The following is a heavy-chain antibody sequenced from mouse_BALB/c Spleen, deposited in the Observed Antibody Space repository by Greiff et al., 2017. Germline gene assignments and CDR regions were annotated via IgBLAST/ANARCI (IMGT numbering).Heavy chain of an antibody. CDR3: ARSSDGYWYFDV. J-gene: IGHJ1*01. CDR1: GYTFTSYW. CDR2: INPSTGYT. D-gene: IGHD2-3*01. Sequence: VQLQESGAELAKPGASVKMSCKASGYTFTSYWMHWVKQRPGQGLEWIGYINPSTGYTEYNQKFKDKATLTADKSSSTAYMQLSSLTSEDSAVYYCARSSDGYWYFDVWGAGTTVTVSS. V-gene: IGHV1-7*01.